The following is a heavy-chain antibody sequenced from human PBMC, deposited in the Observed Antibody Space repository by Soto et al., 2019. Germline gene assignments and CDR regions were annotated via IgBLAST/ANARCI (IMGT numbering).Heavy chain of an antibody. V-gene: IGHV5-51*03. CDR2: IYPGDSDT. CDR3: ARPPLIAAAGNEDAFDI. CDR1: GYSFTSYW. D-gene: IGHD6-13*01. Sequence: EVQLVQSGAEVKKPGESLKISCKGSGYSFTSYWIGWVRQMPGKGLEWMGIIYPGDSDTRYSPSFQGQVTISADKSISTAYLQWSSLKASDTAMYYCARPPLIAAAGNEDAFDIWGQGTMVTVSS. J-gene: IGHJ3*02.